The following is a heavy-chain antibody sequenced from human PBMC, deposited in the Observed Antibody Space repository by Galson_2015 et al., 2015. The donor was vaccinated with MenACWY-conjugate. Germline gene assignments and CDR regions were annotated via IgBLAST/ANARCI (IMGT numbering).Heavy chain of an antibody. CDR3: ARSSNWHGGRYFGF. CDR1: GGSISSYY. V-gene: IGHV4-59*01. D-gene: IGHD6-13*01. Sequence: ETLSLTCTVSGGSISSYYWSWIRQPPGKGLEWIGYVYYSGSTNYNPSLKSRVTISVDTPKNQFSLKMTSVTAADTAVYHCARSSNWHGGRYFGFWSQGTLVTVSS. J-gene: IGHJ4*02. CDR2: VYYSGST.